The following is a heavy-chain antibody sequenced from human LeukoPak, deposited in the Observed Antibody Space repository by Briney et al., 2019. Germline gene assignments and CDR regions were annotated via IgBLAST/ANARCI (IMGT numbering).Heavy chain of an antibody. V-gene: IGHV3-30-3*01. CDR3: ARERGADY. CDR2: ISYDGSNK. Sequence: PGGSLRLSCAASGFTFSSYAMPWVRQAPGKGLEWVAVISYDGSNKYYADSVKGRFTISRDNSKNTLYLQMNSLRAEDTAVYYCARERGADYWGQGTLVTVSS. J-gene: IGHJ4*02. D-gene: IGHD1-26*01. CDR1: GFTFSSYA.